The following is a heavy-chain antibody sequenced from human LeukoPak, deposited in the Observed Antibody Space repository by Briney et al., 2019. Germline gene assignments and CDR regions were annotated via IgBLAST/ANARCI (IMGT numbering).Heavy chain of an antibody. Sequence: GGSLRLSCAASGFTFSTYWMHWVRQAPGKGLVWVSGLNSDGSITGYVDSVKGRFTMSRGNAKNTLYLQMNTLRAEDTAVYYCARGGSGAYMGWGQGNLVTVSS. J-gene: IGHJ4*02. CDR2: LNSDGSIT. D-gene: IGHD4-17*01. CDR3: ARGGSGAYMG. V-gene: IGHV3-74*01. CDR1: GFTFSTYW.